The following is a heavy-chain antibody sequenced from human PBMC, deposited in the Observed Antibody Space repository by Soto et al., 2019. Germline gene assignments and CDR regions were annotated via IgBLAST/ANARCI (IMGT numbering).Heavy chain of an antibody. CDR2: IHLSGDA. Sequence: PSETLSLTCTVSGGSISSSGHYWGWVRQPPGKGLEWIGTIHLSGDAYYNPSLKSRVTISVDTSKSQFSLKLNSVTAADTALYYCSRHYCSGGSCYYYGMDVWGQGTTVTVS. J-gene: IGHJ6*02. CDR3: SRHYCSGGSCYYYGMDV. CDR1: GGSISSSGHY. D-gene: IGHD2-15*01. V-gene: IGHV4-39*01.